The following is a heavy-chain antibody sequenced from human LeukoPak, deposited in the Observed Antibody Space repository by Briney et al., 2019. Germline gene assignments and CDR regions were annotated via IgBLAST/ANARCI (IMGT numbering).Heavy chain of an antibody. J-gene: IGHJ4*02. CDR3: TRPTIAAAGTVRG. D-gene: IGHD6-13*01. CDR2: IRSKAYDGPT. Sequence: GGSLRLSCTASGFTFGDYAMSWVCQAPGKGLEWVGYIRSKAYDGPTQYAASVKRRITISKEESKLTAYLQSNSLKTEESVVYYCTRPTIAAAGTVRGWGQGTLVTVSS. CDR1: GFTFGDYA. V-gene: IGHV3-49*04.